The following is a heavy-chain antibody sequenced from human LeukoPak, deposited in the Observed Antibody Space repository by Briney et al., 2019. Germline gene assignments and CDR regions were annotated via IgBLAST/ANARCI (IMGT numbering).Heavy chain of an antibody. D-gene: IGHD3-22*01. CDR3: AKDKSGYYSYFDY. Sequence: GGSLRLSCAASGFTFSSYWMHWVRQAPGKGLEWVSGISWNSGSIGYADSVKGRFTISRDNAKNSLYLQMNSLRAEDTALYYCAKDKSGYYSYFDYWGQGTLVTVSS. CDR1: GFTFSSYW. CDR2: ISWNSGSI. J-gene: IGHJ4*02. V-gene: IGHV3-9*01.